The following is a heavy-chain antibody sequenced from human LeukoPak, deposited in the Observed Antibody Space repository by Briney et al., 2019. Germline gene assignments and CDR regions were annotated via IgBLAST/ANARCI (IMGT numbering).Heavy chain of an antibody. V-gene: IGHV3-9*01. J-gene: IGHJ4*02. CDR1: GFTLSDYW. Sequence: GGSLRLSCAASGFTLSDYWMSWVRQAPGKGLEWVSGISWNSGSIGYADSVKGRFTISRDNAKNSLYLQMNSLRAEDTALYYCAKDSSGHFEIDYWGQGTLVTVSS. CDR3: AKDSSGHFEIDY. CDR2: ISWNSGSI. D-gene: IGHD2/OR15-2a*01.